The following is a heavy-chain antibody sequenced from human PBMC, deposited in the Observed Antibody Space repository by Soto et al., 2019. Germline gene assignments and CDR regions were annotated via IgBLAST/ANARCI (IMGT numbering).Heavy chain of an antibody. CDR2: ISAYNGNT. V-gene: IGHV1-18*01. D-gene: IGHD6-13*01. CDR3: ARGGAAAGRGWYFDP. Sequence: QVQLVQSGAEVKKPGASVKVSCKASGYTFTSYGISWVRQAPGQGLEWMGWISAYNGNTNYAQKLQHIVTMTTDTSTSTASMELRSLRSDDTAVYYCARGGAAAGRGWYFDPWGRGTLVTVSS. J-gene: IGHJ2*01. CDR1: GYTFTSYG.